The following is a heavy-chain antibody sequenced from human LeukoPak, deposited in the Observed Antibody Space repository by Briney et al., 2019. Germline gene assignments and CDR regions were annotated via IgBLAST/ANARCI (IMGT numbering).Heavy chain of an antibody. CDR3: ARDLPTNYDILTGDYYYGMDV. J-gene: IGHJ6*02. D-gene: IGHD3-9*01. CDR1: GGSISSYY. Sequence: KPSETLSLTCTVSGGSISSYYWSWIRQPPGRGLEWIGYIYYSGSTNYNPSLKSRVTISVDTSKNQFSLKLSSVTAADTAVYYCARDLPTNYDILTGDYYYGMDVWGQGTTVTVSS. CDR2: IYYSGST. V-gene: IGHV4-59*01.